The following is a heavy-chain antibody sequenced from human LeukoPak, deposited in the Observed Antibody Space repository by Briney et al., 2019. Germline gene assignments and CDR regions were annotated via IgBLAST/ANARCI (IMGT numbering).Heavy chain of an antibody. J-gene: IGHJ4*02. CDR1: GFTFSSYV. Sequence: GGSLRLSCAASGFTFSSYVMSWVRQAPGKGLEWVSGISGSGGTTYYADSVKGRFTISRDNSKNTLYLKINSLRAEDTAVYYCAREGYCSTTSCYIVYWGQGTLVTVSS. V-gene: IGHV3-23*01. CDR2: ISGSGGTT. D-gene: IGHD2-2*02. CDR3: AREGYCSTTSCYIVY.